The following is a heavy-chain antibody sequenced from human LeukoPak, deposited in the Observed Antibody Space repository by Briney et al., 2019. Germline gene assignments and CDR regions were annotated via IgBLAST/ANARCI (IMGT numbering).Heavy chain of an antibody. V-gene: IGHV4-4*02. Sequence: SGTLSLTCAVSGGSISSSNWWSWVRQPPGKGLEWIGEIYHSGSTNYNPSLKSRATISVDKSKNQFSLKLSSVTAADTAVYYCARGLAGYYPTNWFDPWGQGTLVTVSS. CDR2: IYHSGST. D-gene: IGHD3-9*01. CDR1: GGSISSSNW. CDR3: ARGLAGYYPTNWFDP. J-gene: IGHJ5*02.